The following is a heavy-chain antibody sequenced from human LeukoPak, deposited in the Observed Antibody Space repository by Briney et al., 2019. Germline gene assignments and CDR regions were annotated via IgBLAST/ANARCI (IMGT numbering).Heavy chain of an antibody. CDR1: GFTFSSYW. Sequence: GGSLRLSCAASGFTFSSYWMSWVRQAPGKGLEWVANIKQDGSEKYYVDSVKGRFTISRDNAKNSLYLQMNSLRAEDTAVYYCARVAYGRPTVDRYYCDIGMDVWGQGTTVTVSS. CDR2: IKQDGSEK. J-gene: IGHJ6*02. CDR3: ARVAYGRPTVDRYYCDIGMDV. D-gene: IGHD4-17*01. V-gene: IGHV3-7*01.